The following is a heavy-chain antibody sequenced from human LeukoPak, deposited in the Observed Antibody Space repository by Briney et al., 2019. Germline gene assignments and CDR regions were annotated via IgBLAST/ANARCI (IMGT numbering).Heavy chain of an antibody. D-gene: IGHD3-9*01. J-gene: IGHJ5*02. Sequence: GGYLRLSCAASGFTFSSYSMNWVRQAPGKGLEWVSSISSSSSYIYYADSVKGRFTISRDNAKNSLYLQMNSLRAEDTAVYYCARGVRYFDPERTWFDPWGQGTLVTVSS. CDR2: ISSSSSYI. V-gene: IGHV3-21*01. CDR3: ARGVRYFDPERTWFDP. CDR1: GFTFSSYS.